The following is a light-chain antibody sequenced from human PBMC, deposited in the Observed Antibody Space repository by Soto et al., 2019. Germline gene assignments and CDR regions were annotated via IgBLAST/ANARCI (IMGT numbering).Light chain of an antibody. CDR3: QSWDTGIHRV. CDR2: LNSDGSH. CDR1: SGHSAYA. J-gene: IGLJ2*01. V-gene: IGLV4-69*01. Sequence: QLMLAQSPSASASLGASVKLTCTLSSGHSAYAIAWHQQQPEKGPRYLMKLNSDGSHTKGDGIPDRFSGSSSRAERYLSISSLQSEDEADYYCQSWDTGIHRVFGGGTKVTVL.